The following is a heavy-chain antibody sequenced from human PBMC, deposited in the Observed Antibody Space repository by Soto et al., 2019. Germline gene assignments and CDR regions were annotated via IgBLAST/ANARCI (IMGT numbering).Heavy chain of an antibody. D-gene: IGHD1-1*01. CDR3: VKGYWKGDV. J-gene: IGHJ6*02. V-gene: IGHV3-23*01. CDR2: ISGSGGSI. Sequence: EVQLLESGGGLVQPGGSLRLSCAASGFTFSTYAMNWFRQAPGNGLEWVSAISGSGGSIHYADSVKGRFTISRDNSKNTLYLRMNSLRDEDTAVYHCVKGYWKGDVWGQGTTVTVSS. CDR1: GFTFSTYA.